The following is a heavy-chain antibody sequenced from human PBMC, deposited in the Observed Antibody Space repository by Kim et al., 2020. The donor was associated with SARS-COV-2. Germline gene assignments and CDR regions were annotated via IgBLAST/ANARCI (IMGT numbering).Heavy chain of an antibody. J-gene: IGHJ6*02. CDR1: GFTFGDYA. CDR2: ISWNSGSI. Sequence: GGSLRLSCAASGFTFGDYAMHWVRQAPGKGLEWVSGISWNSGSIGYADSVKGRFTISRDNAKNSLYLQMNSLRAEDTALYYCAKGRQAAGTYPYYYYGMDVWGQGTTVTVSS. D-gene: IGHD6-13*01. V-gene: IGHV3-9*01. CDR3: AKGRQAAGTYPYYYYGMDV.